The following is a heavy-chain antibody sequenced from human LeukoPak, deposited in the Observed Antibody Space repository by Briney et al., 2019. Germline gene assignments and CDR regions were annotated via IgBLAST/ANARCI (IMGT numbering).Heavy chain of an antibody. Sequence: SQTLSLTCTVSGASISSGDYFWTWIRQPPGKGLEWIGYIFDSGRTDFNPSLKGRVTISVDRPKNQFSLRLSSVTAADTAVYYCANADRFCSGTCHVPDAFDFWGQGTMVTVSS. V-gene: IGHV4-30-2*01. D-gene: IGHD2-15*01. CDR2: IFDSGRT. J-gene: IGHJ3*01. CDR1: GASISSGDYF. CDR3: ANADRFCSGTCHVPDAFDF.